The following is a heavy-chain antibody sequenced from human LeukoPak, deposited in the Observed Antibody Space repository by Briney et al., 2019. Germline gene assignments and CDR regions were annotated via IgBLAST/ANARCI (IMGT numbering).Heavy chain of an antibody. CDR2: ITTYNGNT. Sequence: ASVKVSCKASGYTFISYDISWVRQAPGQGLEWMGWITTYNGNTNYAQKLQGRVTMTTDTSTSTAYMELRSLRSDDTAVYYCAREHYSPAAGNFDYWGQGTLVIVSS. D-gene: IGHD6-13*01. V-gene: IGHV1-18*01. J-gene: IGHJ4*02. CDR1: GYTFISYD. CDR3: AREHYSPAAGNFDY.